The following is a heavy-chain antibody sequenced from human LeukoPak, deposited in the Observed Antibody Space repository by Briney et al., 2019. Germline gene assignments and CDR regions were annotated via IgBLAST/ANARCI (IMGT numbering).Heavy chain of an antibody. CDR1: GFIFSSNW. Sequence: PGGSLRLSCAASGFIFSSNWMSWVRQAPGKGLEWVANMKQDGSEKYYVDSVKGRFTISRDNAKNSLYLQMNSLRAEDTAVYYCARGLYYDFWSGYYRFDYWGQGTLVTVSS. D-gene: IGHD3-3*01. J-gene: IGHJ4*02. CDR2: MKQDGSEK. CDR3: ARGLYYDFWSGYYRFDY. V-gene: IGHV3-7*01.